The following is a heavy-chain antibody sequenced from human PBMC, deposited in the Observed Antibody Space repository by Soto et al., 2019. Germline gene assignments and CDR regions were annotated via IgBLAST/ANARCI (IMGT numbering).Heavy chain of an antibody. CDR1: GFTFSSYG. CDR3: ARAFEQQLYYYYYYMDV. D-gene: IGHD6-13*01. V-gene: IGHV3-33*01. Sequence: GGALRLSCAASGFTFSSYGMHWVRQAPGKGLEWVAVIWYDGSNKYYADSVKGRFTISRDNSKNTLYLQMNSLRAEDTAVYYCARAFEQQLYYYYYYMDVWGKGTTVTVSS. J-gene: IGHJ6*03. CDR2: IWYDGSNK.